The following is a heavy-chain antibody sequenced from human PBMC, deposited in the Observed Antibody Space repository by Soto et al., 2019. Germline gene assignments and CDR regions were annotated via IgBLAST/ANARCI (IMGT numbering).Heavy chain of an antibody. Sequence: ASVKVSCKASQYTFTNFYLHWVRQAPGQRPEWMGWINNGGGSIYAQKFQGRLTMTRDTSITTAYMELSRLSPDDTAFYYCATSSDWSPLLDYWGQGTLVTVSS. CDR1: QYTFTNFY. J-gene: IGHJ4*02. CDR3: ATSSDWSPLLDY. D-gene: IGHD6-19*01. CDR2: INNGGGS. V-gene: IGHV1-2*02.